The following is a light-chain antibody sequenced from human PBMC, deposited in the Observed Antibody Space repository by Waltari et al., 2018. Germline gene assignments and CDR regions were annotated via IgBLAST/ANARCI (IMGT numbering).Light chain of an antibody. V-gene: IGLV2-23*02. CDR2: EVS. J-gene: IGLJ1*01. Sequence: QSALTQPASVSGSPGQSITISCTGTSSDVGSYNFVSCYQQHPGKAPKLMIYEVSKRPSGLSNGFSGAKAGNTASLTISGLQAEDEADYYCCSYAGSSTFLLVFGTGTKVTVL. CDR1: SSDVGSYNF. CDR3: CSYAGSSTFLLV.